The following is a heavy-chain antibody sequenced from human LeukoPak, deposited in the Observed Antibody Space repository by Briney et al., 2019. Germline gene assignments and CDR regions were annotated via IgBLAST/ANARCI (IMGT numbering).Heavy chain of an antibody. CDR2: ISGSGGST. CDR1: GFTFSRNT. D-gene: IGHD3-22*01. J-gene: IGHJ4*02. CDR3: ANPGSGHYPSPFDH. Sequence: GGPLRLSCGACGFTFSRNTIRGLPKAPGKGLEGVSAISGSGGSTYYADSVKGRFTISRDNSKNTLYLLMNSLRAEDTAVYYCANPGSGHYPSPFDHWDQGTLVTVPS. V-gene: IGHV3-23*01.